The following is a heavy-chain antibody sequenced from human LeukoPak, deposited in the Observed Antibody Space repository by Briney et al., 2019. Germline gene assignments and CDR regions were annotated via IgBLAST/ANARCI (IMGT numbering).Heavy chain of an antibody. CDR3: ARSRRCSSTSCYFDY. V-gene: IGHV1-8*03. Sequence: ASVKVSRKASGYTFTSYDINWVRQATGQGLEWMGWMNPNSGNTGYAQKFQGRVTITRNTSISTAYMELSSLRSEDTAVYYCARSRRCSSTSCYFDYWGQGTLVTVSS. CDR1: GYTFTSYD. J-gene: IGHJ4*02. CDR2: MNPNSGNT. D-gene: IGHD2-2*01.